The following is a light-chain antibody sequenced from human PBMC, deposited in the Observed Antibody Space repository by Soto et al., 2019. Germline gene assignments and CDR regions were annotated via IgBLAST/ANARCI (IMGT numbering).Light chain of an antibody. CDR2: TAS. CDR3: QEYNNYWT. V-gene: IGKV1-5*01. Sequence: DIQMTQSPSTLSAPVGDTVTITCRASQTISRWLAWYQQKPGKAPRLLIYTASTLESGVPSRFSASGSGTEFTLTISSLHPDDFATYYCQEYNNYWTFGQGTKVDI. J-gene: IGKJ1*01. CDR1: QTISRW.